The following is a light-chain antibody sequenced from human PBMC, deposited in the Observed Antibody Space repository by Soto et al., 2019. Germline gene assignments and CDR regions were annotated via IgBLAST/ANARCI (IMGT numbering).Light chain of an antibody. V-gene: IGKV3-20*01. CDR1: QSVSSNY. CDR3: QQYKDWPTT. Sequence: EIGLTQSPGTLSLSPGERGTLSFMASQSVSSNYLAWYQQKPGQAPRLLIYGASSRATGVPDRFSGSGAGTDFTLTITSLQSEDFGVYFCQQYKDWPTTFGQGTKVDIK. J-gene: IGKJ1*01. CDR2: GAS.